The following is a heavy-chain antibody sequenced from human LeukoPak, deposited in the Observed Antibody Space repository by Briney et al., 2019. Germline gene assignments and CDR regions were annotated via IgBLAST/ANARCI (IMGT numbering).Heavy chain of an antibody. CDR3: ARDLKDTAMVYYYYYYGMDV. V-gene: IGHV3-21*01. D-gene: IGHD5-18*01. J-gene: IGHJ6*02. CDR1: GFTFSSYS. CDR2: ISSSSYI. Sequence: GGSLRLSCAASGFTFSSYSMNWVRQAPGKGLEWVSSISSSSYIYYADSVKGRFTISRDNAKNSLYLQMNSLRAEDTAVYYCARDLKDTAMVYYYYYYGMDVWGQGTTVTVSS.